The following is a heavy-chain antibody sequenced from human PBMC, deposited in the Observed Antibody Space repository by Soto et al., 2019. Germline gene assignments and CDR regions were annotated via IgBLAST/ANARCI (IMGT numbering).Heavy chain of an antibody. V-gene: IGHV1-69*02. Sequence: GASVKVSYKASGGTFSSYTISWVRQAPGQGLEWMGRIIPILGIANYAQKFQGRVTITVDKSTSTAYMELSSLRSEDTAVYYCAGGRAVAGNLGPYYFDYWGQGTLVTVSS. CDR2: IIPILGIA. J-gene: IGHJ4*02. D-gene: IGHD6-19*01. CDR1: GGTFSSYT. CDR3: AGGRAVAGNLGPYYFDY.